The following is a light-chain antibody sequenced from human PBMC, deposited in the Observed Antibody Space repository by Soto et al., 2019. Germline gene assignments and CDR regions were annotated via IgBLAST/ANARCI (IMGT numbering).Light chain of an antibody. CDR1: QSLLNSNGYIY. V-gene: IGKV2-28*01. J-gene: IGKJ5*01. CDR2: LGS. CDR3: MQRREFPIT. Sequence: DIVMTQSPLSLPVTPGEPASISCRSSQSLLNSNGYIYLDWFLQKPGQSPQPLIYLGSNRASGVPDRFSGSGSGTDFTLKISRVEAEDVGVYYCMQRREFPITFGQGTRLEIK.